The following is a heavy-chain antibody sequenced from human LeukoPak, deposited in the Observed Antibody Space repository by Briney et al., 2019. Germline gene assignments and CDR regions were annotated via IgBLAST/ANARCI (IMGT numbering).Heavy chain of an antibody. V-gene: IGHV3-7*05. CDR1: GFTFSSDW. D-gene: IGHD3-10*01. CDR3: ARALSTLHGAGSFRDY. CDR2: IKHDGGEK. J-gene: IGHJ4*02. Sequence: GGSLRLSCAASGFTFSSDWMSWVRQAPGQGLEWVSNIKHDGGEKNYVDSVKGRFTISRDNVKNSLYLQMNSLRAEETAVYYFARALSTLHGAGSFRDYWGQGTLVTVSS.